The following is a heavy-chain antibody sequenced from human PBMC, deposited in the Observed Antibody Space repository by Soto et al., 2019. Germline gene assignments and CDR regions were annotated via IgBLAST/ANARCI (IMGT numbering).Heavy chain of an antibody. V-gene: IGHV4-30-4*01. Sequence: SETLSLTCTVSGGSISSGDYYWSWIRQPPGKGLEWIGYIYYSGSTYYNPSLKSRVTISVDTSKNQFSLKLSSVTAADTAVYYCARGRGRLQLWLRGFNWFDPWGQGTLVTVSS. D-gene: IGHD5-18*01. J-gene: IGHJ5*02. CDR1: GGSISSGDYY. CDR2: IYYSGST. CDR3: ARGRGRLQLWLRGFNWFDP.